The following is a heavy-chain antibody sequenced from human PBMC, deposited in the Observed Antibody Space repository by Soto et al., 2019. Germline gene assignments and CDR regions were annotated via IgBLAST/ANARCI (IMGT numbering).Heavy chain of an antibody. V-gene: IGHV4-59*08. CDR2: IYYSRNT. CDR3: ARHWNL. D-gene: IGHD1-1*01. Sequence: QVQLQESGPGLVKSSETLSLTCTVSGGSISNHYWSWFRQPPGKGLEWIGYIYYSRNTNYKPSLKSRVTISVDTSKNQFSLRLSSVTAADTAVYYCARHWNLWGQGTMVTVSS. CDR1: GGSISNHY. J-gene: IGHJ3*01.